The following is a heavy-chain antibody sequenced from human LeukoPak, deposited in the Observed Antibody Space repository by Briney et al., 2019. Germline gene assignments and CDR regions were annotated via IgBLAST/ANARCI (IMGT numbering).Heavy chain of an antibody. Sequence: HPGGSLRLSCAASGFTFSSYAMSWIRQAPGKGLEWVSAISGSGGSTYYADSVKGRFTISRDNSKNTLYLQMNSLRAEDTAVYYCAKRGKTGTTYPYAFDIWGQGTMVTVSS. CDR2: ISGSGGST. CDR3: AKRGKTGTTYPYAFDI. CDR1: GFTFSSYA. D-gene: IGHD1-1*01. V-gene: IGHV3-23*01. J-gene: IGHJ3*02.